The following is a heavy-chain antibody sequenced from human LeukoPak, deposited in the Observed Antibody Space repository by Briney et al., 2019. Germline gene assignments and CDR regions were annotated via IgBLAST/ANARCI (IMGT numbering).Heavy chain of an antibody. V-gene: IGHV3-23*01. J-gene: IGHJ4*02. Sequence: PGGSLRLSCAASGFTFSDYYMSWIRQAPGKGLEWVSAISSSGGSTYYADSVKGRFTISRDNSRNTLYLQMNSLRAEDTAVYYCAKDVLARYSSIWYYFDYWGQGILVTVSS. CDR2: ISSSGGST. D-gene: IGHD6-13*01. CDR1: GFTFSDYY. CDR3: AKDVLARYSSIWYYFDY.